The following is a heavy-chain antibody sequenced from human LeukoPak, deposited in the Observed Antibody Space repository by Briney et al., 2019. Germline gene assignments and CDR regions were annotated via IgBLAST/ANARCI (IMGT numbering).Heavy chain of an antibody. CDR3: ARSTAMVGSNWFDP. D-gene: IGHD5-18*01. CDR2: ISAYSGNT. V-gene: IGHV1-18*01. J-gene: IGHJ5*02. CDR1: GYTFTSYG. Sequence: ASVKVSCKASGYTFTSYGISWVRQAPGQGLEWMGWISAYSGNTNYAQKLQGRVTMTTDTSTSTAYMELRSLRSDDTAVYYCARSTAMVGSNWFDPWGQGTLVTVSS.